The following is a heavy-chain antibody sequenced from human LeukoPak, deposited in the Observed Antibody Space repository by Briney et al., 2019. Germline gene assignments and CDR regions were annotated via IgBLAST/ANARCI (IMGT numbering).Heavy chain of an antibody. Sequence: SETLSLTCTVSGGSISSSSYYWGWIRQPPGKGLEWIGSIYYSVSTYYNPSLKSRVTISVDTSKNQFSLRLSSVTAVDTAVYYCARIGPILGAAWVDYWGQGTLVSVSS. V-gene: IGHV4-39*07. CDR1: GGSISSSSYY. D-gene: IGHD3-3*02. CDR2: IYYSVST. CDR3: ARIGPILGAAWVDY. J-gene: IGHJ4*02.